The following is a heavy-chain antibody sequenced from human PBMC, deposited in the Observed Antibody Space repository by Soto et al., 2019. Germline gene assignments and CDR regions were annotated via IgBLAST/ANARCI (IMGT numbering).Heavy chain of an antibody. CDR3: ARDLSYRYYDILTGYYKGDAFDI. J-gene: IGHJ3*02. V-gene: IGHV3-7*01. CDR1: GFTFSSYW. D-gene: IGHD3-9*01. Sequence: EVQLVESGGGLVQPGGSLRLSCAASGFTFSSYWMSWVRQAPGKGLEWVANIKQDGSEKYYVDSVKGRFTISRDNAKNSLYLQMNSLRAEDTAVYYCARDLSYRYYDILTGYYKGDAFDIWGQGTMVTVSS. CDR2: IKQDGSEK.